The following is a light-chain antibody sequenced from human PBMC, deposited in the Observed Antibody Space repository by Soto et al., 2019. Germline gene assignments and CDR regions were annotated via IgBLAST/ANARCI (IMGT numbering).Light chain of an antibody. CDR3: LLSYSDRKV. V-gene: IGLV7-46*01. J-gene: IGLJ3*02. CDR2: DTS. Sequence: QAVVTQEPSLTVSPGGTVTLTRASSTGAVTSGHYAYWFQQKPGQAPRTLMYDTSNKHSWTPARFSGSLLGGKAALTLSGAQPEDEADYYCLLSYSDRKVFGGGTKLTVL. CDR1: TGAVTSGHY.